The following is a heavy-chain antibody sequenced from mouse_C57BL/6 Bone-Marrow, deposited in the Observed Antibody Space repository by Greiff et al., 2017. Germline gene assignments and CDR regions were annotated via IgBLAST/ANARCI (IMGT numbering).Heavy chain of an antibody. CDR3: ARNRLWLRQAMDY. CDR2: IWSGGST. V-gene: IGHV2-2*01. J-gene: IGHJ4*01. Sequence: QVQLKQSGPGLVQPSQSLSITCTVSGFSLTSYGVHWVRQSPGKGLEWLGVIWSGGSTDYNAAFISRLSISKDNSKSQVFFRMNSLQADDTAIYYCARNRLWLRQAMDYWGQGTSVTVSS. CDR1: GFSLTSYG. D-gene: IGHD2-2*01.